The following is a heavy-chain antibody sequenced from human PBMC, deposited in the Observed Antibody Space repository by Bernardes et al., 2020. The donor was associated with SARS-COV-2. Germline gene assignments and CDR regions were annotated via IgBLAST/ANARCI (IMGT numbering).Heavy chain of an antibody. D-gene: IGHD6-19*01. J-gene: IGHJ4*02. Sequence: SETLSLTCAVYGGSFSGYYWSWIRQPPGKGLEWIGEINHSGSTNYNPSLKSRVTISVDTSKNQFSLKLSSVTAADTAVYYCARDRRIAVAGYYWGQGTLVTVSS. CDR2: INHSGST. CDR3: ARDRRIAVAGYY. CDR1: GGSFSGYY. V-gene: IGHV4-34*01.